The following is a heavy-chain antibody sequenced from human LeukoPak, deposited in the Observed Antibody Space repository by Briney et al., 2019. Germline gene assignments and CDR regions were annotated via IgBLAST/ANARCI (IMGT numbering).Heavy chain of an antibody. CDR3: AKGIVGAIATNYFDY. D-gene: IGHD3-22*01. V-gene: IGHV3-23*01. CDR2: ISGSGINT. CDR1: GLTFRNYA. Sequence: GGSLRLSCAASGLTFRNYAVSWVRQAPGKGLEWVSAISGSGINTYYADSVKGRFTISRDNSKNTLYLQMNSLRAEDTAAYFCAKGIVGAIATNYFDYWGQGTLVTVSS. J-gene: IGHJ4*02.